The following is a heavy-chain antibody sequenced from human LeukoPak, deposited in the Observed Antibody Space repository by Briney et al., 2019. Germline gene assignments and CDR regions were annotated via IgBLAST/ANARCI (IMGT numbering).Heavy chain of an antibody. J-gene: IGHJ4*02. CDR1: GGSIRSSHYY. D-gene: IGHD4-11*01. V-gene: IGHV4-39*01. CDR3: ARQTTVTTPFDY. CDR2: INYSGGT. Sequence: SETLSLTCTVSGGSIRSSHYYWGWIRQPPGKGLEWIGSINYSGGTYYNPSLKSRVTISVDTSKNQFSLKLSSVTAADTAVYYCARQTTVTTPFDYWGQGTLVTVSS.